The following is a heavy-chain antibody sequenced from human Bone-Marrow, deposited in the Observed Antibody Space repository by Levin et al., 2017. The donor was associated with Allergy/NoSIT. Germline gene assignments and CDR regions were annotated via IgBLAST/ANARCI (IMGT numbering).Heavy chain of an antibody. CDR3: ARDYEPRKTKPYNWFDP. V-gene: IGHV1-18*01. D-gene: IGHD3-3*01. CDR1: GYTFTSYG. J-gene: IGHJ5*02. Sequence: ASVKVSCKASGYTFTSYGISWVRQAPGQGLEWMGWISAYNGNTNYAQKLQGRVTMTTDTSTSTAYMELRSLRSDDTAVYYCARDYEPRKTKPYNWFDPWGQGTLVTVSS. CDR2: ISAYNGNT.